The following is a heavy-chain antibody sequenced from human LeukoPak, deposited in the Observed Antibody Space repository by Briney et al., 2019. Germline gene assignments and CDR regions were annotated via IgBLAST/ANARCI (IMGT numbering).Heavy chain of an antibody. CDR3: AKAGRLQAVAGWIGY. Sequence: WGSLTLSCAASGFTFSNYVMSWVRQAPGKGLEWVSAIGGGATTYYADYVKGRFTISRDNSKNTLYLQMNSLRAGDTAIYYCAKAGRLQAVAGWIGYWGQVTLVTVS. V-gene: IGHV3-23*01. J-gene: IGHJ4*02. CDR1: GFTFSNYV. CDR2: IGGGATT. D-gene: IGHD6-19*01.